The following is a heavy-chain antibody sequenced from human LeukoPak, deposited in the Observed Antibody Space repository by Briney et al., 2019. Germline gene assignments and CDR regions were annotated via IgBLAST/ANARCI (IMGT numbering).Heavy chain of an antibody. D-gene: IGHD6-13*01. CDR3: ARSPGRGSFIDY. CDR1: GYTFTGYY. J-gene: IGHJ4*02. V-gene: IGHV1-2*02. CDR2: INPNSGGT. Sequence: ASVKVSCKASGYTFTGYYMHWVRQAPGQGLEWMGWINPNSGGTNYAQKFQGRVTMTRDTSISTAYMELSRLRSDDTAVYYCARSPGRGSFIDYWGQGTLVTVSS.